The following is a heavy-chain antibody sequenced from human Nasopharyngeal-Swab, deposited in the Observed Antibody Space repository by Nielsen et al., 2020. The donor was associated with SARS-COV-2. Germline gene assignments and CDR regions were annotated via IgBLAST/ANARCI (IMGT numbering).Heavy chain of an antibody. J-gene: IGHJ4*02. CDR1: GFTFSSYW. Sequence: GGSLRLYCAASGFTFSSYWMSWVRQAPGKGLEWVANIKQDGSEKYYVDSVKGRFTISRDNAKNSLYLQMNSLRAEDTAVYYCASGKGYYYGSGTFDYWGQGTLVTVSS. CDR3: ASGKGYYYGSGTFDY. D-gene: IGHD3-10*01. V-gene: IGHV3-7*01. CDR2: IKQDGSEK.